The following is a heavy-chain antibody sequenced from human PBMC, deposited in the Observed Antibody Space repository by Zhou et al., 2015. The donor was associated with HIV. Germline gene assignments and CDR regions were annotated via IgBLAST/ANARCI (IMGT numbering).Heavy chain of an antibody. CDR3: TTVPTRSCLRTSCIPFDH. Sequence: EVQLVESGGNLVMPGGSIRLSCAASGFSFNKAWMSWVRQAPGKGLECVGRIKSETDGLTTDYAAPVKGRFTISRDDSKNTVYLQMNSLKIEDTAVYYCTTVPTRSCLRTSCIPFDHWGQGTLLTVSS. V-gene: IGHV3-15*01. D-gene: IGHD2-2*01. CDR2: IKSETDGLTT. J-gene: IGHJ4*02. CDR1: GFSFNKAW.